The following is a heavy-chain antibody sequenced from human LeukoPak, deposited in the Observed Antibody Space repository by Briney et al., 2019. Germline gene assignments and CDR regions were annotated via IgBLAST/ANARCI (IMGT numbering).Heavy chain of an antibody. CDR2: IYSGGST. CDR3: ARGVDDYGDYLFDY. V-gene: IGHV3-53*01. Sequence: PGGSLRLSCAASGFTVSSNYMSWVRQAPGKGLEWVSVIYSGGSTYYADSVKGRFTISRDNSKNTLYLQMNSLRAEDTAVYYCARGVDDYGDYLFDYWGQGTLVTVSS. CDR1: GFTVSSNY. D-gene: IGHD4-17*01. J-gene: IGHJ4*02.